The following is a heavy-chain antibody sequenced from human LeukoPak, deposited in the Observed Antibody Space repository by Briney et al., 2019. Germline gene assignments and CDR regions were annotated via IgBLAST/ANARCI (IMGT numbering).Heavy chain of an antibody. CDR2: IYTSGST. CDR1: GGSISSYY. J-gene: IGHJ4*02. Sequence: SETLSLTCTVSGGSISSYYWSWIRQPAGKGLEWIGRIYTSGSTNYNPSLKSRVTMSVDTSKNQFSLKLSSVTAADTAVYYCARNVTGGSSGYWRFDYWGQGTLVTVSS. V-gene: IGHV4-4*07. D-gene: IGHD3-22*01. CDR3: ARNVTGGSSGYWRFDY.